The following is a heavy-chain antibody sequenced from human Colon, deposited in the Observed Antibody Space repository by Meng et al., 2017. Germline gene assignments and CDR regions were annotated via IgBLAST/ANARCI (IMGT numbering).Heavy chain of an antibody. Sequence: GGSLRLSCAASRFTFSEYAMSWVRQSPGKGLEWVSTISASGDRTFYADSVKGGFTISRDNSRNRLYLQMTSLRAEDTAVYYCHLLVAGRGVFYFYSGFDVWGQGTTVTVSS. CDR2: ISASGDRT. CDR1: RFTFSEYA. CDR3: HLLVAGRGVFYFYSGFDV. D-gene: IGHD6-19*01. V-gene: IGHV3-23*01. J-gene: IGHJ6*02.